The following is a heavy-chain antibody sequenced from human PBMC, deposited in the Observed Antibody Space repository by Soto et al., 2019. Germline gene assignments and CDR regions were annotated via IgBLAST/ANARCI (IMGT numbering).Heavy chain of an antibody. CDR2: ISYDGSIK. CDR3: ARRLFSSSSKEFDY. CDR1: GFTFSTYS. V-gene: IGHV3-30-3*01. D-gene: IGHD6-6*01. J-gene: IGHJ4*02. Sequence: GGSLRLSCAASGFTFSTYSMHWVRQAPGKGLEWVAVISYDGSIKYYADSVKGRVTISRDNSKNTLYLQMNSLRAEDTAVYYCARRLFSSSSKEFDYWGQGTLVTVSS.